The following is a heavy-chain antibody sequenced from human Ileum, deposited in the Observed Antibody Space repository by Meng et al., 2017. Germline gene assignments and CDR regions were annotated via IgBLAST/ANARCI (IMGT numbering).Heavy chain of an antibody. CDR3: ARDHWGSLDY. Sequence: GQWREWGPGLVGPGETLSPICTVSGGSVSSDGFQWGWVRQPPGKGLEWIGYASTNYNPSLKSRVTISLDTSKNQFSLELSSVTAADTAVYYCARDHWGSLDYWGQGILVTVSS. D-gene: IGHD7-27*01. CDR2: AST. J-gene: IGHJ4*02. CDR1: GGSVSSDGFQ. V-gene: IGHV4-61*08.